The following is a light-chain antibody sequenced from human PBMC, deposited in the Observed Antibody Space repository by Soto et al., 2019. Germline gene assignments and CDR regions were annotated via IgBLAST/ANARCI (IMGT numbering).Light chain of an antibody. V-gene: IGKV3-15*01. CDR3: QHYDNWPPAYT. CDR1: QTITRN. J-gene: IGKJ2*01. CDR2: GAS. Sequence: EIVMTQSPATLSVSPGERATISCRASQTITRNLAWYQQKPGQAPRLLIYGASTRATGIPVRFSGSGSGTEFTLTTSSLESEDFAVYFCQHYDNWPPAYTFGQGNKLEIK.